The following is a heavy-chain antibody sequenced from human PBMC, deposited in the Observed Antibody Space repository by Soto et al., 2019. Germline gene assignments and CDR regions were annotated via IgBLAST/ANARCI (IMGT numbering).Heavy chain of an antibody. Sequence: QVQLQESGPGLVKPSETLSLTCTVSGGSISSYYWSWIRQPPGKGLEWIGYIFYSGSTNYNPSLMSRVTISLDTSKNQFSLKLSSVTAADTAVYYCARRYGSFFDIWGQGTMVTVSS. CDR1: GGSISSYY. D-gene: IGHD3-10*01. CDR3: ARRYGSFFDI. CDR2: IFYSGST. V-gene: IGHV4-59*08. J-gene: IGHJ3*02.